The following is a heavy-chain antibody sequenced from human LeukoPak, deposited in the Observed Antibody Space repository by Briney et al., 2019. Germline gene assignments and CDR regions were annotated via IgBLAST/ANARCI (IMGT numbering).Heavy chain of an antibody. CDR1: GFTVSSNY. D-gene: IGHD5-18*01. J-gene: IGHJ4*02. CDR3: ARDPGTAMDY. Sequence: GGSLRLSCAASGFTVSSNYMSWVRQAPGKGLEWVSVIYSGGSTYYADSVKGRFTISRDNSKITLYLQMNSLRAEYTAVYYCARDPGTAMDYWGQGTLVTVSP. V-gene: IGHV3-53*01. CDR2: IYSGGST.